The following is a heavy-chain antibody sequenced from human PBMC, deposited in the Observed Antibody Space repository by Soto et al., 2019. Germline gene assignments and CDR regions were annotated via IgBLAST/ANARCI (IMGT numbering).Heavy chain of an antibody. CDR2: ISGHGDAT. V-gene: IGHV3-23*01. Sequence: GGSLRLSCAASGFPFTVYAMRWVRHAPGKGLEWVSAISGHGDATFYADSVKGRFTISRDNSKNTLYLHMNSLRAEDTALYYCANSRVSMVRGLIIIPNYWGQGTLVTVSS. CDR3: ANSRVSMVRGLIIIPNY. D-gene: IGHD3-10*01. J-gene: IGHJ4*02. CDR1: GFPFTVYA.